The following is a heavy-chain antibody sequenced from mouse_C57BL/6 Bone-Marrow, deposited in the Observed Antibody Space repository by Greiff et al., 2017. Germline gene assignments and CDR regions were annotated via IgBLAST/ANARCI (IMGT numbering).Heavy chain of an antibody. V-gene: IGHV1-63*01. CDR2: IYPGGGYT. D-gene: IGHD2-3*01. CDR1: GYTFTNYW. Sequence: VQGVESGAELVRPGTSVKMSCKASGYTFTNYWIGWAKQRPGHGLEWIGDIYPGGGYTNYNEKFKGKDTLTADKSSSTAYMQFSSLTSEDSAIYYCARSGDGYYFDWYFDVWGTGTTVTVSS. CDR3: ARSGDGYYFDWYFDV. J-gene: IGHJ1*03.